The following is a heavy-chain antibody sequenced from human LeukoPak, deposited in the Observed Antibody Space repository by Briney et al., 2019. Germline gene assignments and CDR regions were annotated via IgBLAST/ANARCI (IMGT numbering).Heavy chain of an antibody. CDR1: GGSISSSSYY. V-gene: IGHV4-39*01. CDR2: IYYSGST. Sequence: SETLSLTCTVSGGSISSSSYYWGWIRQPPGKGLEWIGSIYYSGSTYYNPSLKSRVTISVDTSKNQFSLKLSSVTAADTAVYYCARGPHKYEYWGQGILVTVSS. CDR3: ARGPHKYEY. J-gene: IGHJ4*02.